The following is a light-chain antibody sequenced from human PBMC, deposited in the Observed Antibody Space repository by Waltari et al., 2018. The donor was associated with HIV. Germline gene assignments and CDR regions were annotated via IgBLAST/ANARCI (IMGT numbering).Light chain of an antibody. CDR3: STHTTTDTLI. J-gene: IGLJ2*01. CDR1: PSDFGRYNS. V-gene: IGLV2-14*01. Sequence: QSALTQPASVSGSPGQSVTISCTATPSDFGRYNSFSWYHHHPATLPKVIIYEVTSRPSGVPHRFFGSKSGNTASLTISGLQAEDEAIYYCSTHTTTDTLIFGGGTKLTVL. CDR2: EVT.